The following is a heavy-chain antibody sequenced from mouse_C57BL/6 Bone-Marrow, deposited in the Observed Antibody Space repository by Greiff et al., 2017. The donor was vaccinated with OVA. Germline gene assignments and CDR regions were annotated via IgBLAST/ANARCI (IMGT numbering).Heavy chain of an antibody. CDR1: GFTFSSYA. CDR3: GRDDAYDDGFDY. V-gene: IGHV5-4*01. D-gene: IGHD2-2*01. J-gene: IGHJ2*01. CDR2: ISDGGSYT. Sequence: EVMLVESGGGLVKPGGSLKLSCAASGFTFSSYAMSWVRQTPEKRLEWVATISDGGSYTYYPDNVKGRFTISRDNAKNNLYLQLSHLKSEDAAKYCCGRDDAYDDGFDYWGQGTTLTVSS.